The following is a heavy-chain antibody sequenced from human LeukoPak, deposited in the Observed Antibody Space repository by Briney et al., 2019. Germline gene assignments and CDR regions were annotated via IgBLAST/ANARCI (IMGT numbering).Heavy chain of an antibody. J-gene: IGHJ4*02. CDR1: GFTFSSYA. D-gene: IGHD5-24*01. V-gene: IGHV3-30*04. CDR2: ISYDGSNK. Sequence: GGSLRLSCAASGFTFSSYAMHWVRQAPGKGLEWVAVISYDGSNKYYADSVKGRFTISRDNYKNTLYLEMNSLRPEDTAVYYCARDRRWLQYSDYWGQGTLVTVSS. CDR3: ARDRRWLQYSDY.